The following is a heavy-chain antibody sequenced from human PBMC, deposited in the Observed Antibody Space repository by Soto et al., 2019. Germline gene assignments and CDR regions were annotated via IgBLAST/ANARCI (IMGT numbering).Heavy chain of an antibody. D-gene: IGHD3-16*02. V-gene: IGHV3-21*01. CDR3: VRGRNDYIWGSYPDDY. CDR2: ISSSSSYI. Sequence: EVQLVESGGGLVKPGGSLRLSCAASGFTFSSYSMNWVRQAPGKGLEWVSSISSSSSYIYYADSVKGRFTISRDNAKNSLYLQMNSLRAEDTAVYYCVRGRNDYIWGSYPDDYWGQGTLVTVSS. J-gene: IGHJ4*02. CDR1: GFTFSSYS.